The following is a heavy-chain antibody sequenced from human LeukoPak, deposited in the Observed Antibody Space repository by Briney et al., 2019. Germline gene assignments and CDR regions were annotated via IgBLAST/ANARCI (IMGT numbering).Heavy chain of an antibody. Sequence: GGSLRLSCAASGFTFSSYSMNWVRQAPGKGLEWVSSISNSGSYKYYADSVKGRFTISRDNAKNSLYLQMNSLRAEDTAVYYCARDPGVDYGDYALGWFAPWGQGTLVTVSS. V-gene: IGHV3-21*01. CDR3: ARDPGVDYGDYALGWFAP. CDR2: ISNSGSYK. D-gene: IGHD4-17*01. J-gene: IGHJ5*02. CDR1: GFTFSSYS.